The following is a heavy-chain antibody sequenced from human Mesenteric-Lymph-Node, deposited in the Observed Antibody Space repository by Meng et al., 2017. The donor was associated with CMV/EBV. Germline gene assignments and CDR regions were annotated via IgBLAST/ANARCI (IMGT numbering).Heavy chain of an antibody. CDR1: GFTFSSYS. J-gene: IGHJ6*02. CDR3: ARDLSSRGRGVIGDGDYYYYGMDV. Sequence: GGSLRLSCAASGFTFSSYSMNWVRQAPGKGLEWVSSISSSSSYIYYADSVKGRFTISRDNAKNSLYLQMNSLRAEDTAVYYCARDLSSRGRGVIGDGDYYYYGMDVWGQGTTVTVSS. V-gene: IGHV3-21*01. CDR2: ISSSSSYI. D-gene: IGHD3-10*01.